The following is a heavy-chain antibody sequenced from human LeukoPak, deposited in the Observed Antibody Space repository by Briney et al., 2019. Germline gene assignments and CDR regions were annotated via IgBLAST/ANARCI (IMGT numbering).Heavy chain of an antibody. CDR2: IYTSGST. V-gene: IGHV4-61*02. CDR1: GGSISSGSCY. CDR3: ARGPGYCSSTSCYGLYMDV. D-gene: IGHD2-2*01. Sequence: SETLSLTCTVSGGSISSGSCYWSWIRQPAGKTLEWIGRIYTSGSTNYNLSLKSRVTISVDTSKNQFSLKLSSVTAADTAVYYCARGPGYCSSTSCYGLYMDVWGKGTTVTISS. J-gene: IGHJ6*03.